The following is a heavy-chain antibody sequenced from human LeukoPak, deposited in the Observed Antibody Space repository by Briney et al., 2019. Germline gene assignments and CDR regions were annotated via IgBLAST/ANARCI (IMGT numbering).Heavy chain of an antibody. CDR3: ARDPISRGYGDYPPPHDY. Sequence: PGGSLRLSCVASEFSVSSNYMNWVRQAPGKGLEWVSTIYTGGSTYYADSVKGRFTVSRDKSKNTLYLQMNSLRAEDTAVYYCARDPISRGYGDYPPPHDYWGQGTLVTVSS. J-gene: IGHJ4*02. CDR2: IYTGGST. CDR1: EFSVSSNY. D-gene: IGHD4-17*01. V-gene: IGHV3-53*01.